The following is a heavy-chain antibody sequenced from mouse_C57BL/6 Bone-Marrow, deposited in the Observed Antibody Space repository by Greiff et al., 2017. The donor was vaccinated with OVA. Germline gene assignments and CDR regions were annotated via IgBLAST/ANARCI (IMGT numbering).Heavy chain of an antibody. D-gene: IGHD3-3*01. J-gene: IGHJ4*01. CDR1: GYTFTSYW. CDR2: INPSNGGT. Sequence: QVQLQQPGTELVKPGASVKLSCKASGYTFTSYWMHWVKQRPGQGLEWIGNINPSNGGTNYNEKFKSKATLTVDKSSSTAYMQLSSLTSEASAVYYCARLQLRRGYAMDYWGQGTSVTVSS. V-gene: IGHV1-53*01. CDR3: ARLQLRRGYAMDY.